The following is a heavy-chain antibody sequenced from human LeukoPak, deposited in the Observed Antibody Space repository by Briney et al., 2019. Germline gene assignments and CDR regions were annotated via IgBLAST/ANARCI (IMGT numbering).Heavy chain of an antibody. V-gene: IGHV3-53*01. CDR2: FFSGGGT. CDR3: ASLEAPAFGENSAPHDY. CDR1: EFTVSSNY. J-gene: IGHJ4*02. D-gene: IGHD3-10*01. Sequence: GGSLRLSCAASEFTVSSNYMSWARQAPGKGLEWVSVFFSGGGTYCADSVKGRFTISRDNSKNTLYLQMNSLRAEDTAVYYCASLEAPAFGENSAPHDYWGQGTPVTVSS.